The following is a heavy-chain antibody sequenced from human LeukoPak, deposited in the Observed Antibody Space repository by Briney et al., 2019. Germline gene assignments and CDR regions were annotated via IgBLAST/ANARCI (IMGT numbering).Heavy chain of an antibody. V-gene: IGHV4-4*02. D-gene: IGHD6-19*01. CDR2: IYHSGST. J-gene: IGHJ4*02. Sequence: SGTLSLTCVVSGGSISSRSWWSWVRQPPGKGLEWIGEIYHSGSTNYSASLKSRVTISVDKSKNQFSLRLSSVTAADTAVYYCARESILDSSGYFFDYWGQGTLVTVSS. CDR3: ARESILDSSGYFFDY. CDR1: GGSISSRSW.